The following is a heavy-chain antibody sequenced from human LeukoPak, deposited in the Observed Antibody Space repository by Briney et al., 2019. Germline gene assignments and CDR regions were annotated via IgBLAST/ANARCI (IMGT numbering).Heavy chain of an antibody. J-gene: IGHJ4*02. CDR3: ASLWDGGH. D-gene: IGHD3-16*01. CDR1: GFTFRNYW. CDR2: IKEDGTKQ. Sequence: PGGSLRLSCAASGFTFRNYWMSWVRQAPGKGLEWVADIKEDGTKQHYVDSVRGRFTISRDNAKNSLFLQMNRLRDEDTAIYYCASLWDGGHWGQGTLVTVSS. V-gene: IGHV3-7*01.